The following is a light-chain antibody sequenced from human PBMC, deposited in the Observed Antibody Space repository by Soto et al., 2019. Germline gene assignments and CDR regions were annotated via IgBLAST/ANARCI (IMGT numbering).Light chain of an antibody. CDR2: EAS. V-gene: IGKV1-5*03. CDR1: QSFSSW. J-gene: IGKJ1*01. CDR3: QHYKRYSEA. Sequence: KVNQSPSTLSGSEGERVPITCRASQSFSSWFVWFQVQAGKAPKLLTYEASTLKSGVPSSFSGSGSRTEFTLTISSLQPDDLATYYCQHYKRYSEAFGQGPRWIS.